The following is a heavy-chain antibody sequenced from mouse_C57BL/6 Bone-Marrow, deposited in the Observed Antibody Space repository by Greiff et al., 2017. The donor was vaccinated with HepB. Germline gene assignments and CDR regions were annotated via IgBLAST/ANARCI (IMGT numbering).Heavy chain of an antibody. J-gene: IGHJ2*01. CDR3: ARRGPYSNYEDY. Sequence: QVQLQQPGAELVRPGSSVKLSCKASGYTFTSYWMHWVKQRPIQGLEWIGNIDPSDSETHYNQKFKDKATLTVDKSSSTAYMQLSSLTSEDSAVYYCARRGPYSNYEDYWGQGTTLTVSS. D-gene: IGHD2-5*01. CDR2: IDPSDSET. CDR1: GYTFTSYW. V-gene: IGHV1-52*01.